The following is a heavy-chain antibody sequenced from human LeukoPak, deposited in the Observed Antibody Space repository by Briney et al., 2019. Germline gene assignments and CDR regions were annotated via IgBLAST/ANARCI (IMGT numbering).Heavy chain of an antibody. J-gene: IGHJ5*02. CDR1: GFTFSNYW. CDR3: VRDLQRHYLGVAVAGRRRWFDP. V-gene: IGHV3-74*01. D-gene: IGHD6-13*01. Sequence: GGSLRLSCAAPGFTFSNYWMHWVRQAPGKGLVWVSRINSDGSSTNYADSVKGRFTISRDNAKNTLYLQMNSLRAEDTAIYYCVRDLQRHYLGVAVAGRRRWFDPWGQGTLVTVSS. CDR2: INSDGSST.